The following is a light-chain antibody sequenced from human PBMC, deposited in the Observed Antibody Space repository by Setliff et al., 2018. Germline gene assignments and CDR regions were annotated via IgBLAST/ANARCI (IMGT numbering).Light chain of an antibody. V-gene: IGLV3-21*04. CDR3: QVWDSSGDHLYV. CDR2: YDS. J-gene: IGLJ1*01. Sequence: SYELTQPPSVSLAPGKTARITCGGNNIGSKSVHWYQQKPGQAPVLVIYYDSDRPSGIPERFSGSNSGNTATLTISRVEAGDEADYYCQVWDSSGDHLYVFGTGTKGTVL. CDR1: NIGSKS.